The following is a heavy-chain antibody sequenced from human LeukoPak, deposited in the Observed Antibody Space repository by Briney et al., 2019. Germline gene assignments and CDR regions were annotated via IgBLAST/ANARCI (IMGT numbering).Heavy chain of an antibody. V-gene: IGHV3-23*01. J-gene: IGHJ4*02. CDR2: ISGTGGST. CDR1: GFTFSSYA. D-gene: IGHD2-2*01. CDR3: AKQVVPAAI. Sequence: GGSLRLSCAASGFTFSSYALSWVRQAPGKGLEWVSAISGTGGSTYYADSVKGRFTISRDNSKNTLYLQMNSLRAENTAVYHCAKQVVPAAIWGQGTLVTVSS.